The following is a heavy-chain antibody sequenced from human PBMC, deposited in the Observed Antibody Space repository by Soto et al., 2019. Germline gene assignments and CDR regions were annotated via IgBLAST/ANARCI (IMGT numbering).Heavy chain of an antibody. Sequence: TSETLSLTCTVSGGSISSYYWSWIRQPPGKGLEWIGYIYYSGSTNYNPSLKSRVTISVDTSKNQFSLKLSSVTAADTAVYYCARIYSGYEGGDYWGQGTLVTVSS. D-gene: IGHD5-12*01. J-gene: IGHJ4*02. CDR2: IYYSGST. CDR1: GGSISSYY. V-gene: IGHV4-59*01. CDR3: ARIYSGYEGGDY.